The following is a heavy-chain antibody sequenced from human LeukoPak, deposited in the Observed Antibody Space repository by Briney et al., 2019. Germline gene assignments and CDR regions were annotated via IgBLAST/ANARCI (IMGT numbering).Heavy chain of an antibody. CDR3: ARDDGIRTVDY. V-gene: IGHV3-7*01. D-gene: IGHD5-24*01. Sequence: GEGLXSVAKINPDGSETYYLASVKGRFTISRDNAKRSLYLQMNSLRVEDTAVYYCARDDGIRTVDYWGQGTLVTVSS. J-gene: IGHJ4*02. CDR2: INPDGSET.